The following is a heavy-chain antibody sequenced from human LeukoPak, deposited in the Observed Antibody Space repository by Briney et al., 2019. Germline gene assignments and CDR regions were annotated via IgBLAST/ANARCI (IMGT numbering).Heavy chain of an antibody. CDR1: GFTVSSSY. CDR3: ARVCLGELFFDY. Sequence: GGSLRLPCAVSGFTVSSSYMSWVRQAPGKGLEWVSVIYGGGSTYYADSVKGRFTISRDNPKNTLYLQMNSLRAEDTAVYYCARVCLGELFFDYWGQGTLVTVSS. J-gene: IGHJ4*02. V-gene: IGHV3-53*01. CDR2: IYGGGST. D-gene: IGHD3-10*01.